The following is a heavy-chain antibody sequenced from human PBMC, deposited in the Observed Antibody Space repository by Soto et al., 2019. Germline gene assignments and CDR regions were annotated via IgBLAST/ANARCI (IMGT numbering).Heavy chain of an antibody. CDR3: AKSLDPYGSSTSCYRAPYWFDP. V-gene: IGHV3-23*01. D-gene: IGHD2-2*01. CDR1: GFTFSSYA. Sequence: PGGSLRLSCAASGFTFSSYAMSWVRQAPVKGLEWVSAISGSGGSTYYADSVKGRFTISRDNSKNTLYLQMNSLRAEDTAVYYCAKSLDPYGSSTSCYRAPYWFDPWGQGSLVTVSS. J-gene: IGHJ5*02. CDR2: ISGSGGST.